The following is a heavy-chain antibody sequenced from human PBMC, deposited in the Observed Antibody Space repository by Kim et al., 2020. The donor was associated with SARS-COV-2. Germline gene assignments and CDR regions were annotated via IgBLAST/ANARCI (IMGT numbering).Heavy chain of an antibody. J-gene: IGHJ4*02. Sequence: SNPSLQNDCTRSFDPSKNPFSLKLSSVTAADTAVYYCARARISTYYYDVWGQGTLVTVSS. CDR3: ARARISTYYYDV. D-gene: IGHD3-22*01. V-gene: IGHV4-59*01.